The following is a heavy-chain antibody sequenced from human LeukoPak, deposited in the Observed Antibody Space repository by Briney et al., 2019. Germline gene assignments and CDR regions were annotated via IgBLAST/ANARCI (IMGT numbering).Heavy chain of an antibody. Sequence: GSLRLSCAASGFTVSSNYMSWIRQPPGKGLEWIGYIYSSGSTNYNPSLKSRITISIDTSKNQFSLKLSSVTAADTAVYYCARFAYCGGHCWYYFDYWGQGSLVTVSS. D-gene: IGHD2-21*02. V-gene: IGHV4-59*02. CDR3: ARFAYCGGHCWYYFDY. CDR2: IYSSGST. J-gene: IGHJ4*02. CDR1: GFTVSSNY.